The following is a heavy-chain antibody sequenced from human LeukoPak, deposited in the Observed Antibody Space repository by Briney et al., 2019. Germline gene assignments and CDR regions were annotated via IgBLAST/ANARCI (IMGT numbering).Heavy chain of an antibody. CDR2: IYSGGST. CDR3: AREDGFGDFDY. V-gene: IGHV3-53*01. Sequence: GGSLRLSCAASGFIVSSNYMSWVRQAPGKGLEWVSVIYSGGSTYYADSVKGRFTISRDNSKKTLYLQMNILRAEDTAVYYCAREDGFGDFDYWGQGTLVTVSS. J-gene: IGHJ4*02. D-gene: IGHD3-10*01. CDR1: GFIVSSNY.